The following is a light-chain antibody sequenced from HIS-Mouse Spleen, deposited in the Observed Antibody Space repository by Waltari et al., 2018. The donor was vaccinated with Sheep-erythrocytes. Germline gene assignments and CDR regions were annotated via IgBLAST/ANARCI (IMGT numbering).Light chain of an antibody. Sequence: QSALTQPRSVSGSPGQSVTISCTGTSSDVGGYNYVSWYQQHPGKAPKLMIYDFSKRASGGPDRFSGSKSGNPASLTISGLQAEDEADYYCCSYAGSYNHVFATGTKVTVL. CDR1: SSDVGGYNY. V-gene: IGLV2-11*01. CDR3: CSYAGSYNHV. CDR2: DFS. J-gene: IGLJ1*01.